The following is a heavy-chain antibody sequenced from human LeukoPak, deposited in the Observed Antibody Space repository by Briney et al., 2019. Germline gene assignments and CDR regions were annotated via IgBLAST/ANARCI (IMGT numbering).Heavy chain of an antibody. CDR2: IYYGGST. CDR1: GGSISSSGYY. Sequence: SETLSLTCTVSGGSISSSGYYWGWIRRPPGKGLEWIGSIYYGGSTYYKSSLKSRVTISVDTSKNQFSLRLSSVTAPDTAVYSCARIRGYSYGYVDYWGQGTLVTVSS. V-gene: IGHV4-39*01. D-gene: IGHD5-18*01. J-gene: IGHJ4*02. CDR3: ARIRGYSYGYVDY.